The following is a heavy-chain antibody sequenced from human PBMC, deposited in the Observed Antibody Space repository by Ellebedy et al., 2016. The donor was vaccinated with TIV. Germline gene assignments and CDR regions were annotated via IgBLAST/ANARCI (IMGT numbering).Heavy chain of an antibody. V-gene: IGHV4-59*01. CDR2: ISYSGST. D-gene: IGHD6-19*01. J-gene: IGHJ4*02. CDR3: ARELSGSDHFDY. Sequence: MPSETLSLTCTVSGGSISPYYWSWIRQPPGKGLEWIGYISYSGSTKYNPSLKSRVTISVDRSKNQFSLKLNSVTAADTAMYYCARELSGSDHFDYWGQGTLVTVSS. CDR1: GGSISPYY.